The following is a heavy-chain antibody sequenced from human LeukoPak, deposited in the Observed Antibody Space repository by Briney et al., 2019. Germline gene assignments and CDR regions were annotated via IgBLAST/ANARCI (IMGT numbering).Heavy chain of an antibody. CDR1: GGTFSSYA. CDR2: IIPILGIA. D-gene: IGHD1-1*01. Sequence: ASVKVSCKASGGTFSSYAISWVRQAPGQGLEWMGRIIPILGIANYAQKFQGRVTITADKSTSTAYMELSSLRSEDTAVYYCARDRQLVHGMDVWGQGTTVTVSS. CDR3: ARDRQLVHGMDV. V-gene: IGHV1-69*04. J-gene: IGHJ6*02.